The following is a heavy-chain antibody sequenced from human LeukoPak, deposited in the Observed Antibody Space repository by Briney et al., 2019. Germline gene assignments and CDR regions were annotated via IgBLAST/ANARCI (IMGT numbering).Heavy chain of an antibody. CDR3: ARRYYYDSSKTGFDY. D-gene: IGHD3-22*01. CDR1: GYTFTSYY. CDR2: INPSGGST. V-gene: IGHV1-46*01. Sequence: ASVKVSCKASGYTFTSYYMHWVRQAPGQGLEWMGIINPSGGSTSYAQKFQGRVTMTRDMSTSTVYMELSSLRSEDTAVYYCARRYYYDSSKTGFDYWGQGTLVTVSS. J-gene: IGHJ4*02.